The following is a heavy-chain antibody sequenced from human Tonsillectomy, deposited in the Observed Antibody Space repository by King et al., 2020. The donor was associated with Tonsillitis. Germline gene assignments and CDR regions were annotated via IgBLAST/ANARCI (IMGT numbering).Heavy chain of an antibody. D-gene: IGHD2-2*01. CDR2: ISYDGSNK. J-gene: IGHJ3*02. Sequence: QLVQSGGGVVQPGRSLRLSCAASGFTFSSYAMHWVRQAPGKGLEWVAVISYDGSNKYYADSVKGRFTISIENSKNTLYLQMNSLKAEDTAVYYCARGPCSSTSCYRDAFDIWGQGTMVTVSS. CDR3: ARGPCSSTSCYRDAFDI. V-gene: IGHV3-30*04. CDR1: GFTFSSYA.